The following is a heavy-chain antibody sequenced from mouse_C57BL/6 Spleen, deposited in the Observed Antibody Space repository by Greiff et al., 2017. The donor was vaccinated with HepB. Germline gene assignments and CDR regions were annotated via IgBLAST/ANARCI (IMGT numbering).Heavy chain of an antibody. CDR2: ISSGGSYT. D-gene: IGHD1-1*01. CDR1: GFTFSSYG. J-gene: IGHJ1*03. CDR3: ARLGSSYYFDV. V-gene: IGHV5-6*01. Sequence: EVKVVESGGDLVKPGGSLKLSCAASGFTFSSYGMSWVRQTPDKRLEWVATISSGGSYTYYPDSVKGRFTISRDNAKNTLYLQMSSLKSEDTAMYYCARLGSSYYFDVWGTGTTVTVSS.